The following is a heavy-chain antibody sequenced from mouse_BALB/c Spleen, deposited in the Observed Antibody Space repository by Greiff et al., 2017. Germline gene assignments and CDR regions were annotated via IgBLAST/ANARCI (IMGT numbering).Heavy chain of an antibody. V-gene: IGHV10-1*02. CDR2: IRSKSNNYAT. Sequence: EVQRVESGGGLVQPRGSLKLSCAASGFTFNTYAMNWVRQAPGKGLEWVARIRSKSNNYATYYADSVKDRFTISRDDSQSMLYLQMNNLKTEDTAMYHCVSGGYYRIAYWGQGTLVTVSA. D-gene: IGHD2-3*01. CDR3: VSGGYYRIAY. J-gene: IGHJ3*01. CDR1: GFTFNTYA.